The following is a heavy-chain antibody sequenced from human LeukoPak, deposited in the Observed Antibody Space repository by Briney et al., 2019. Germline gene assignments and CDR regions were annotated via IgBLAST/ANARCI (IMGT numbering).Heavy chain of an antibody. Sequence: GASVKVSCKTSGYTFTGHYMHWVRQAPGQGLEWMGWINPNSGGTNYAQKFQGRVTMTRDTSISTAYMELSRLRSDDTAVYYCARVEMATIALHYFDYWGQGTLVTVSS. CDR2: INPNSGGT. V-gene: IGHV1-2*02. CDR3: ARVEMATIALHYFDY. J-gene: IGHJ4*02. D-gene: IGHD5-24*01. CDR1: GYTFTGHY.